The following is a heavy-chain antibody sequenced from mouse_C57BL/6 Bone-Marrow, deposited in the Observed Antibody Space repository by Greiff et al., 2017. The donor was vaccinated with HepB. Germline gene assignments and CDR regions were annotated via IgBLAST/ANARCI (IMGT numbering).Heavy chain of an antibody. Sequence: QVQLQQPGAELVKPGASVKLSCKASGYTFTSYWMQWVKQRPGQGLEWIGEIDPSDIYTNYNQKFKGKATLTVDTSSSTAYMQLSSLTSEDSAVYYWARFYSNYEAWFAYWGQGTLVTVSA. D-gene: IGHD2-5*01. CDR2: IDPSDIYT. CDR1: GYTFTSYW. V-gene: IGHV1-50*01. CDR3: ARFYSNYEAWFAY. J-gene: IGHJ3*01.